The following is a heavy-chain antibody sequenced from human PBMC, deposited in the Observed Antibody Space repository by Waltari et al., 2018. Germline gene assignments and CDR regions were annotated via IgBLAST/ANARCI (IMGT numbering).Heavy chain of an antibody. D-gene: IGHD5-18*01. CDR2: VYYSGTT. CDR3: ARVLTAMDTIDYFDH. J-gene: IGHJ4*02. CDR1: GGSISGHY. V-gene: IGHV4-59*11. Sequence: QVQLQESGPGLLKASETLSLSCTVTGGSISGHYWSWIRQPPGKGLEWIGNVYYSGTTNHNPALKGRVAISVDPSSNQFSLTLRSVTAADTAVYFCARVLTAMDTIDYFDHWGQGALVTVSS.